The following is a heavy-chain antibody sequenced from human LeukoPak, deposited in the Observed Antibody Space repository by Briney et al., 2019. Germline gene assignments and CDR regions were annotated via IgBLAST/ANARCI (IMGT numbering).Heavy chain of an antibody. CDR1: GFTFSDYY. CDR2: ISSSGSTI. Sequence: GGSLRLSCAASGFTFSDYYMSWIRQAPGKGLEWVSYISSSGSTIYYADSVKGRFTISRDNSKNTLYLQMNSLRAEDTAVYYCAKDDGLSSGWYAKGVYWGQGTLVTVSS. CDR3: AKDDGLSSGWYAKGVY. D-gene: IGHD6-19*01. V-gene: IGHV3-11*01. J-gene: IGHJ4*02.